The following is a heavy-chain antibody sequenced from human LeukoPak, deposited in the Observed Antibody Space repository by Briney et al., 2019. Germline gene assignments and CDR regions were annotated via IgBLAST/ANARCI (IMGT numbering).Heavy chain of an antibody. CDR1: GGSISSDY. J-gene: IGHJ5*02. CDR2: VSYSGIT. CDR3: ARLLGWSGPINWFDP. Sequence: SETLSLTCTVSGGSISSDYWSWIRQPPGKGLEWIGYVSYSGITNYNPALKSRVTISVGTSKNHFSLKLTAVTAADTAVYYCARLLGWSGPINWFDPWGRGTLVTVS. V-gene: IGHV4-59*08. D-gene: IGHD3-3*01.